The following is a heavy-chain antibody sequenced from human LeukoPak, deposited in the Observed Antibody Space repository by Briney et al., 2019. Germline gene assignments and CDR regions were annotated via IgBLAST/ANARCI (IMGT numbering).Heavy chain of an antibody. Sequence: PSETLSLTCAVYGGSFSGYYWSWIRQAPGKGLEWVSVIYSGGSTYYADSVKGRFTISRDNSKNTLYLQMNSLRAEDTAVYYCAREHQDYYDSSGYYSDYWGQGTLVTVSS. J-gene: IGHJ4*02. CDR3: AREHQDYYDSSGYYSDY. CDR1: GGSFSGYY. D-gene: IGHD3-22*01. V-gene: IGHV3-66*01. CDR2: IYSGGST.